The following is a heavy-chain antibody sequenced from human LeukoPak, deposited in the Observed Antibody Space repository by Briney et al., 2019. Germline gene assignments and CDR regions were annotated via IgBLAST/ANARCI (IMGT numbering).Heavy chain of an antibody. CDR1: GFSFSNFW. CDR3: ARWAESNDY. CDR2: IKEDGSEK. Sequence: GGSLRLSCAASGFSFSNFWMSWVRQAPGKGLEWVANIKEDGSEKYYVDSVKGRFTISRDNAKNSLYLQMNSLRAEDTAVYYCARWAESNDYWGQGTPVTVSS. J-gene: IGHJ4*02. V-gene: IGHV3-7*05.